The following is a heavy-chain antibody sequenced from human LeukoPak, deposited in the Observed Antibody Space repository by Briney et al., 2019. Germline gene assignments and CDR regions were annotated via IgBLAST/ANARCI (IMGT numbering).Heavy chain of an antibody. V-gene: IGHV3-7*01. J-gene: IGHJ3*02. D-gene: IGHD5-24*01. CDR2: IKQDGSEQ. CDR1: GFSFGSYW. Sequence: TRGSLRVSCVASGFSFGSYWMSWVRQAPGKGLEWVANIKQDGSEQYSVDSVKGRFTSSRDNAKNSLYLQMNSLRVDDTAMYYCASTGGYKNAFDIWGQGTMVTVSS. CDR3: ASTGGYKNAFDI.